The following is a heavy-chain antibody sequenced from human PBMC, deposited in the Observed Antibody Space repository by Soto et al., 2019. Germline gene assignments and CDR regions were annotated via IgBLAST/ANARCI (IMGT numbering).Heavy chain of an antibody. V-gene: IGHV4-31*11. CDR1: GGSITIGAYC. CDR2: IHYSGLT. CDR3: ARYYFDSSGYSNWFDP. Sequence: TLSLTCAVSGGSITIGAYCWTWIRQHRGKGLEWIAYIHYSGLTYYNPSLKSRVTISVDTSNNQFSLKLSSVTAADTAVYYCARYYFDSSGYSNWFDPWGQGTLVTVSS. D-gene: IGHD3-22*01. J-gene: IGHJ5*02.